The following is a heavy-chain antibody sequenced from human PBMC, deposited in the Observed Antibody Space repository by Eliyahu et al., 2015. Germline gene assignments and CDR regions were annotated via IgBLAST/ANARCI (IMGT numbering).Heavy chain of an antibody. Sequence: QVQLVESGGGVVQPGRSLXLXCAASGFXFXVYGMHWVRQAPGKGLEGVAVILLDGTNKYYADSVKGRFTISRDTSKNTLYLQMNSLRPEDTAVYYCAKGASSSGWAYHYFDYWGQGALVTVSS. CDR1: GFXFXVYG. J-gene: IGHJ4*02. V-gene: IGHV3-30*18. CDR2: ILLDGTNK. CDR3: AKGASSSGWAYHYFDY. D-gene: IGHD3-22*01.